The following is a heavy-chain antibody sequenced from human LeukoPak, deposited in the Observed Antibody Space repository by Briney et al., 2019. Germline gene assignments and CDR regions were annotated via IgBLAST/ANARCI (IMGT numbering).Heavy chain of an antibody. CDR2: ISGSGGST. V-gene: IGHV3-23*01. Sequence: SGGSLRLSCAASGFTFSSYAMSWVRQAPGKGLEWVSAISGSGGSTYYADSVKGRFTISRDNAKNSLYLRMNSLRAEDTAVYYCARAYYYDSSGDDAFDIWGQGTMVTVSS. CDR1: GFTFSSYA. J-gene: IGHJ3*02. D-gene: IGHD3-22*01. CDR3: ARAYYYDSSGDDAFDI.